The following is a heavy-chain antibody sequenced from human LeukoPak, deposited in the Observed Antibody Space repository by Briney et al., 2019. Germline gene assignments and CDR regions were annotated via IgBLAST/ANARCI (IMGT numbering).Heavy chain of an antibody. Sequence: SETLSLTCTVSGGSISSYYWSWIRQPPGKGLEWIGYIYYSGSTNYNPSLKSRVTISVDTSKNQFSLKLSSVTAADTAVYYCARSPLSGYYYFDYWGQGTLVTVSS. CDR2: IYYSGST. J-gene: IGHJ4*02. CDR1: GGSISSYY. V-gene: IGHV4-59*01. D-gene: IGHD3-22*01. CDR3: ARSPLSGYYYFDY.